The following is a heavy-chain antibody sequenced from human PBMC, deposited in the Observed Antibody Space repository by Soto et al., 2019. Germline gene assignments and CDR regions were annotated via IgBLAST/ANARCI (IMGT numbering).Heavy chain of an antibody. J-gene: IGHJ3*02. CDR3: ASPGYSSERVAFDI. Sequence: SETLSLTCTVSGGSISSSSYYWGWIRQPPGKGLEWIGSIYYSGSTYYNPSLKSRVTISVDTSKNQFSLKLSSVTAADTAVYYCASPGYSSERVAFDIWGQGTMVTVSS. CDR1: GGSISSSSYY. CDR2: IYYSGST. D-gene: IGHD6-19*01. V-gene: IGHV4-39*01.